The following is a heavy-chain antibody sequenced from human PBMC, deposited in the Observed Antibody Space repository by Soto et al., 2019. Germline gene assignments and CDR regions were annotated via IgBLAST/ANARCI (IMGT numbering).Heavy chain of an antibody. CDR2: IYYSGST. Sequence: SETLSLTCTVSGGSISSYYWSWIRQPPGKGLEWIGYIYYSGSTNYNPSLKSRVTISVDTSKNQFSLKLSSVTAADTAVYYCARIVAVATVAFDIWGQGTMVTVS. J-gene: IGHJ3*02. D-gene: IGHD6-19*01. CDR3: ARIVAVATVAFDI. CDR1: GGSISSYY. V-gene: IGHV4-59*08.